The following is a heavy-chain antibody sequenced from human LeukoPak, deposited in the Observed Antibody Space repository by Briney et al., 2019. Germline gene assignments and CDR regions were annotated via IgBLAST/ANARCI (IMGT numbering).Heavy chain of an antibody. Sequence: GGSLRLSCAASGLTISNSWMSWVRQAPGKGLEWVANIKQDGSEKYYVDSVKGRFTISRDNGQNSLYLEMNSLRAEDTAVYYCTRSPDGVDYWGQGTLVTVSS. D-gene: IGHD3-10*01. J-gene: IGHJ4*02. CDR2: IKQDGSEK. V-gene: IGHV3-7*01. CDR3: TRSPDGVDY. CDR1: GLTISNSW.